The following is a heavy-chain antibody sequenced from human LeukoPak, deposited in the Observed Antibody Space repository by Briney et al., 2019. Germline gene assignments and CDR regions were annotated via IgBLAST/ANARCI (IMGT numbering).Heavy chain of an antibody. Sequence: GGSLRLSCSASGFIFSNYGFHWVRQAPGKGLEWVALIWSDGSKKYYTDSVKGRFTISRDDSKNTLFLQMNNLRAEDMAVYYCARDIGTWPNSLFDYWGQGNLVTVSS. V-gene: IGHV3-33*01. CDR1: GFIFSNYG. J-gene: IGHJ4*02. D-gene: IGHD4-23*01. CDR3: ARDIGTWPNSLFDY. CDR2: IWSDGSKK.